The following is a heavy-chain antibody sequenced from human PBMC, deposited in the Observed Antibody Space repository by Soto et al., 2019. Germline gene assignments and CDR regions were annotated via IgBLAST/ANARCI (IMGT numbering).Heavy chain of an antibody. CDR1: GFSFSVNGVA. D-gene: IGHD3-10*01. J-gene: IGHJ4*02. CDR3: AHKRDVSRGFKY. CDR2: IYWDDDQ. Sequence: QITLKESGPTLVKPTQTLTLTCTFSGFSFSVNGVAVGWIRQPPGQALEWLALIYWDDDQRYNPSLKDRLTITQDTSRTQVVLTMTNMDPVDTATYYCAHKRDVSRGFKYWGQGTLVTVSS. V-gene: IGHV2-5*02.